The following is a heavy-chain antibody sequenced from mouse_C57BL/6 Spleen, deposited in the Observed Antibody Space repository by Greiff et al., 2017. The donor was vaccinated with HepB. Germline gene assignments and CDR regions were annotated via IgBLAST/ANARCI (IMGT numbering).Heavy chain of an antibody. CDR2: ISSGGSYT. V-gene: IGHV5-6*01. CDR3: ARQRGSSSSWFAY. Sequence: EVQVVESGGDLVKPGGSLKLSCAASGFTFSSYGMSWVRQTPDKRLEWVATISSGGSYTYYPDSVKGRFTISRDNAKNTLYLQMSSLKSEDTAMYYCARQRGSSSSWFAYWGQGTLVTVSA. J-gene: IGHJ3*01. D-gene: IGHD1-1*01. CDR1: GFTFSSYG.